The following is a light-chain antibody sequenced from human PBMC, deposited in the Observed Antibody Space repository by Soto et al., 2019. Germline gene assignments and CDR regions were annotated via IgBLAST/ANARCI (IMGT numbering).Light chain of an antibody. CDR1: SSNIGAGYD. V-gene: IGLV1-40*01. CDR2: GNS. J-gene: IGLJ2*01. Sequence: QSVLTQPPSVSGAPGQRVTISCTGSSSNIGAGYDVHWYQQLPGTAPKLLIYGNSNRPSGVPDRFSGSKSVTSASLAITGLQAEDEADYYCQSYDSSLNAVVFGGGTQLTVL. CDR3: QSYDSSLNAVV.